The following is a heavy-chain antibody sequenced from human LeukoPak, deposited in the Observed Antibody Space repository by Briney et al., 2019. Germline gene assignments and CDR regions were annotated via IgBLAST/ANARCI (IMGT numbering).Heavy chain of an antibody. J-gene: IGHJ3*02. CDR1: GGTFSSYA. Sequence: ASVKVSCKASGGTFSSYAISWVRQAPGQGLEWMGGIIPIFGTANYAQKFQGRVTITADESTSTAYMELSSLRSEDTAVYYCARFTGDYVSTSAFDIWGQGTMVTVSS. V-gene: IGHV1-69*13. D-gene: IGHD4-17*01. CDR3: ARFTGDYVSTSAFDI. CDR2: IIPIFGTA.